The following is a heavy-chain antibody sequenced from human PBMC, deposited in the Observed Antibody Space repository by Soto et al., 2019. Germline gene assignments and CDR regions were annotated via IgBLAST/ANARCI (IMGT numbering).Heavy chain of an antibody. CDR3: ARVLVGGWLVDY. J-gene: IGHJ4*02. CDR2: ISSSSSYI. Sequence: GGSLRLSCAASGFTFSSYSVNWVRQAPGKGLEWVSSISSSSSYIYYADSVKGRFTISRDNAKNSLYLQMDTLRAEDTAVYYCARVLVGGWLVDYWGQGTLVTVSS. V-gene: IGHV3-21*01. CDR1: GFTFSSYS. D-gene: IGHD6-19*01.